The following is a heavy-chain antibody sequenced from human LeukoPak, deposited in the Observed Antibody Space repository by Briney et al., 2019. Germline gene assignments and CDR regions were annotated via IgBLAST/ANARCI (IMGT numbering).Heavy chain of an antibody. CDR1: GFTFGDYA. CDR2: IRSKAYGGTT. J-gene: IGHJ4*02. V-gene: IGHV3-49*03. Sequence: GGSLRLSCTASGFTFGDYAMSWFRQAPGKGVEGVGFIRSKAYGGTTEYAASVKGRFTISRDDSKSIAYLQINSRKTEDTAVYYCTRWRAARRYYFDSWGQGTLVTVSS. CDR3: TRWRAARRYYFDS. D-gene: IGHD6-6*01.